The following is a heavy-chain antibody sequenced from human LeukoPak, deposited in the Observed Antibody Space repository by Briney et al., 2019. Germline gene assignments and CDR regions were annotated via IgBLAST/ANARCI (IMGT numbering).Heavy chain of an antibody. D-gene: IGHD3-16*01. CDR1: GYSFTSHW. Sequence: GESLKISCKGSGYSFTSHWIGWVRQKPGKGLEWMGIIYPDDSDTRYSPSFEGQVTFSVDKSSNTADLRWSSLKASDTAMYFCARQKLLGDDVFDIWGQGTMVTVSS. CDR3: ARQKLLGDDVFDI. J-gene: IGHJ3*02. V-gene: IGHV5-51*01. CDR2: IYPDDSDT.